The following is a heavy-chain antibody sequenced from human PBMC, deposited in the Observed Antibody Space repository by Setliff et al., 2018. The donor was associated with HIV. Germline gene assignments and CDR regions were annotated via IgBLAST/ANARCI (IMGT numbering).Heavy chain of an antibody. CDR1: GYTFTNYD. Sequence: RASVKVSCKASGYTFTNYDIYWVRQATGQGLQWMGWVNPNSGNTGYEQKFQGRVTMTRDTSISTVYMELSSLRSEDTAVYYCARGADYLGIPSYYYYYMDVWGQGTTVTVSS. V-gene: IGHV1-8*02. CDR3: ARGADYLGIPSYYYYYMDV. D-gene: IGHD7-27*01. J-gene: IGHJ6*03. CDR2: VNPNSGNT.